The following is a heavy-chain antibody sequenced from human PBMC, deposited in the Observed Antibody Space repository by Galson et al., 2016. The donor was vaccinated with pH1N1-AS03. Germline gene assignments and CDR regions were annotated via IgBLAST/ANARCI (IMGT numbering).Heavy chain of an antibody. J-gene: IGHJ6*02. CDR1: GFTFNKYS. CDR3: ARGLPGDYGMDV. V-gene: IGHV3-21*01. D-gene: IGHD7-27*01. CDR2: IRSRTNYI. Sequence: SLRLSCAASGFTFNKYSMNWVRQAPGKGLEWVSSIRSRTNYIHDSDSVRGRFTISRDKAKNSLYLQMSSPRADDTAVYYCARGLPGDYGMDVWGQGTTVTVSS.